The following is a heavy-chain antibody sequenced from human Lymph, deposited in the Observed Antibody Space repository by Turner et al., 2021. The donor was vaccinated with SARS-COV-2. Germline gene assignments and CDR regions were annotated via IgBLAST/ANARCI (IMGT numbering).Heavy chain of an antibody. Sequence: QVQLQQSGPGLVEPSETLSLTCTVSGGSISSYYWSWIRQAPGKGLEWSGYIYYSGSTNYNLSSKSRDTISVDTTKNQFSLKLTSLTAADADVYYCARGFDYWGQGTLVTVSP. V-gene: IGHV4-59*01. CDR1: GGSISSYY. CDR2: IYYSGST. J-gene: IGHJ4*02. CDR3: ARGFDY.